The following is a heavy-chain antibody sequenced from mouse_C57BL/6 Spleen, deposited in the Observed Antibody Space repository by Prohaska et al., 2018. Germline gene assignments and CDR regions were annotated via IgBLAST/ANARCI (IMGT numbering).Heavy chain of an antibody. Sequence: EVQLQQSGPELVKPGASVKISCKASGYTFTDYYMNWVEQSHGKSLEWIGDINPNNGGTSYNQKFKGKATLTVDKSASTAYMELRSLTSEDSAVYDCARWNWDGAYWGQGTLVTVSA. CDR1: GYTFTDYY. J-gene: IGHJ3*01. CDR3: ARWNWDGAY. V-gene: IGHV1-26*01. D-gene: IGHD4-1*01. CDR2: INPNNGGT.